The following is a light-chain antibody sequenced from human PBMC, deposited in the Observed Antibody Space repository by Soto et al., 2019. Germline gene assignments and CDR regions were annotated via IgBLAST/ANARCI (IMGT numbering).Light chain of an antibody. CDR3: AGWDGSLRGSV. J-gene: IGLJ1*01. CDR2: DNN. Sequence: QSVLTQPPSASGTPGQRVTISCSGSSSNIGRDPVNWYQELPGTAPKLLIYDNNQRPSGVPDRFSGSKSGTSASLAISGLQSEDEADYFCAGWDGSLRGSVFGTGTKVTVL. V-gene: IGLV1-44*01. CDR1: SSNIGRDP.